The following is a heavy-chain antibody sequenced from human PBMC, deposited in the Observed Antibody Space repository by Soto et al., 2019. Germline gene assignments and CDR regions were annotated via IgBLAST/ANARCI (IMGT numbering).Heavy chain of an antibody. CDR2: FSLSGTT. Sequence: ETLSLTCTVSGASITGSFFWSWIRQPAGKGLEWIGRFSLSGTTNYNPSLRSRVTMSADVSKNQFSLRLTSVTAADTALYYCARGMTPPGAPAWYYFDSWGQGTLVTVSS. J-gene: IGHJ4*02. V-gene: IGHV4-4*07. CDR3: ARGMTPPGAPAWYYFDS. D-gene: IGHD2-8*02. CDR1: GASITGSFF.